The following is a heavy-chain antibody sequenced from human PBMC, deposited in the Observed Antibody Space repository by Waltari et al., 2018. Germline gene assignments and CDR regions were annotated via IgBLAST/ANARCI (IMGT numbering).Heavy chain of an antibody. J-gene: IGHJ4*02. CDR1: GFSFCRYA. CDR3: VMGGRGDY. Sequence: EVQLLESGGGLVQPGGSLSLSCDTYGFSFCRYALSGVRQAQGKGLEWVSVIYNDGDTLYRDSVKGRFSVSRDDSHHTVYLQMNSLRVEDTAVYFCVMGGRGDYWGQGTLVTVSS. D-gene: IGHD3-16*01. CDR2: IYNDGDT. V-gene: IGHV3-23*03.